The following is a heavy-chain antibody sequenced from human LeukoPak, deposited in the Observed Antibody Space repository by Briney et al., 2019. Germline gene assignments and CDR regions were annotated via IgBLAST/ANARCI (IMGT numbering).Heavy chain of an antibody. CDR2: ISGSGGNT. CDR1: GFTFSSYA. V-gene: IGHV3-23*01. D-gene: IGHD2-15*01. Sequence: LAGGSLRLSCAASGFTFSSYAMTWVRQAPGKGLEWVSAISGSGGNTYYTDSVKGRFTISRDNSKNTLYLQMNSLRAEDTALYYCAAPYCSGGSCYSHFYYMDVWGKGTTVSVSS. J-gene: IGHJ6*03. CDR3: AAPYCSGGSCYSHFYYMDV.